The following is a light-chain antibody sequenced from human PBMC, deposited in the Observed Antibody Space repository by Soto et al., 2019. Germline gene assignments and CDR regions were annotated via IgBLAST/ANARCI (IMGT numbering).Light chain of an antibody. CDR2: DAS. CDR3: QQYGSSPPYT. V-gene: IGKV3-11*01. CDR1: QSVSSS. Sequence: EIVLTQSPATLSLSPGGRATLSCRASQSVSSSLAWYRQKPGQAPRLLIYDASNRATGIPARFSGSGSGTDFTLTISSLEPEDFAVYYCQQYGSSPPYTFGQGTKLEIK. J-gene: IGKJ2*01.